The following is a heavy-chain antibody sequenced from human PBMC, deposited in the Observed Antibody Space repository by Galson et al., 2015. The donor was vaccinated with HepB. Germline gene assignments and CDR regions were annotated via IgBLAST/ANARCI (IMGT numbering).Heavy chain of an antibody. CDR3: AKDDGDYRPYYFHY. D-gene: IGHD4-17*01. J-gene: IGHJ4*02. CDR1: GFTFSSYA. V-gene: IGHV3-23*01. Sequence: SLRLSCAASGFTFSSYAMSWVRQAPGKGLEWVSVISGSGGSTYYADSVKGRFTISRDNSKYTLYLQMNSLRAEDTAVYYCAKDDGDYRPYYFHYWGQGTLVTVSS. CDR2: ISGSGGST.